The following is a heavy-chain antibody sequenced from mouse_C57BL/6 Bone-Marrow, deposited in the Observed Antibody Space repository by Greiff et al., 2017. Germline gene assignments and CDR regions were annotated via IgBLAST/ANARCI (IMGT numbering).Heavy chain of an antibody. CDR1: GYTFTDYY. D-gene: IGHD2-1*01. CDR3: ARRRGNYVNAMDY. CDR2: IYPGSGNT. J-gene: IGHJ4*01. Sequence: VHLVESGAELVRPGASVKLSCKASGYTFTDYYINWVKQRPGQGLGWIARIYPGSGNTYYNEKFKGKATLTAEKSSSTAYMQLSSLTSEDSAVYFCARRRGNYVNAMDYWGQGTSVTVSS. V-gene: IGHV1-76*01.